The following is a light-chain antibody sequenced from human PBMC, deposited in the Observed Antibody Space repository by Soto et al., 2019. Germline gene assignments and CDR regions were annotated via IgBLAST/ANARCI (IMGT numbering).Light chain of an antibody. CDR3: GTWDSSLSAGV. Sequence: QSVLTQPPSVSAAPGQKVTISCSGSTSNIGNNYVSWYQQLPGTAPKLVIYDNNKRPSGIPDRFSGSRSGTSATLGITGLQTGDEADDDCGTWDSSLSAGVFGTGTKLTVL. CDR1: TSNIGNNY. V-gene: IGLV1-51*01. J-gene: IGLJ1*01. CDR2: DNN.